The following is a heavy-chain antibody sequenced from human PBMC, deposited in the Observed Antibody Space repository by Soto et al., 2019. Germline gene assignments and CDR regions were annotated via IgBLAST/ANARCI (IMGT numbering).Heavy chain of an antibody. D-gene: IGHD2-21*01. CDR1: GFTFSSYA. Sequence: GGSLRLSCAASGFTFSSYAMHSVRQAPGKGLEWVAVISYDGSNKYYADSVKGRFTISRDNSKNTLYLQMNSLRAEDTAVYYCERDFVATRFVYSGQGSLVAVAS. V-gene: IGHV3-30-3*01. CDR2: ISYDGSNK. J-gene: IGHJ4*01. CDR3: ERDFVATRFVY.